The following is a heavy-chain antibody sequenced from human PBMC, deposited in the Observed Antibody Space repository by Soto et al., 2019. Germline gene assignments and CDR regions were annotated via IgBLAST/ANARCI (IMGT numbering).Heavy chain of an antibody. CDR3: AKYCSSDVCFDY. Sequence: PVGSLRLSCASSGFTFSSCSMNWVRQAPGKGLEWVSFISGSGDTKYYADSVKGRFTISRDNAKKSLYLQMSSLRDEDTAVYYCAKYCSSDVCFDYWGQGTLVTVSS. J-gene: IGHJ4*02. V-gene: IGHV3-48*02. CDR1: GFTFSSCS. CDR2: ISGSGDTK. D-gene: IGHD2-8*01.